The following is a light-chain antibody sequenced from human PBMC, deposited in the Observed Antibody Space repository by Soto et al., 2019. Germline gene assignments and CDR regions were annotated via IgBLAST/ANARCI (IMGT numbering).Light chain of an antibody. J-gene: IGLJ3*02. V-gene: IGLV1-44*01. CDR3: AAWDDSLSGQGV. CDR1: SSNIGSNT. CDR2: TNS. Sequence: QSVLTQPPSASGTPGPRVTISCSGSSSNIGSNTVSWYQQVPGTAPKLLIYTNSQRPSGVPDRFSGSKSGTSASLAISGFQSEDEADYYCAAWDDSLSGQGVFGGGTKLTVL.